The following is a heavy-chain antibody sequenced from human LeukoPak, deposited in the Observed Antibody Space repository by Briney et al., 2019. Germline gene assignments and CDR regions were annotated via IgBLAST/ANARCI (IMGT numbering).Heavy chain of an antibody. CDR1: GFTFSSYG. D-gene: IGHD2-15*01. J-gene: IGHJ6*02. CDR2: IWYDGSNK. CDR3: AREEIRLRYCSGGSCYSALGSLYYYYYGMDV. Sequence: GGSLRLSCAASGFTFSSYGMHWVRQAPGKGLEWVAVIWYDGSNKYYADSVKGRFTISRDNSKNTLYPQMNSLRAEDTAVYYCAREEIRLRYCSGGSCYSALGSLYYYYYGMDVWGQGTTVTVSS. V-gene: IGHV3-33*08.